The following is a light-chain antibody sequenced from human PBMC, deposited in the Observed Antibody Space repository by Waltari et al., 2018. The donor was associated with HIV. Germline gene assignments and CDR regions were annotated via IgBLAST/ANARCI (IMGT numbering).Light chain of an antibody. CDR1: SPNIGAGYD. V-gene: IGLV1-40*01. CDR3: QSYDSSLSGPVV. CDR2: GNS. J-gene: IGLJ2*01. Sequence: QSVLTQPPSVSGAPGQRVTISCTGSSPNIGAGYDVHWYQQLPGTAPKLLIYGNSNRPSGGPDRFPGSKSGTSASLASTGLQAEDEADYYCQSYDSSLSGPVVFGGGTKLTVL.